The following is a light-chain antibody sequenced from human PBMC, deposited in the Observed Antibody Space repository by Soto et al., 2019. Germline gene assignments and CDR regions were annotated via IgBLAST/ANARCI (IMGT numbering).Light chain of an antibody. CDR1: SSNIGSNY. Sequence: QSVLTQPPSASGTPGQRVTISCSGSSSNIGSNYVYWYQQLPGTAPKLLIYRNNQRPSGVPDRFSGSKSGTSASLAISGLRSEDEGDYYCAAWDDSLSGPVFGTGTKLTVL. J-gene: IGLJ1*01. CDR3: AAWDDSLSGPV. CDR2: RNN. V-gene: IGLV1-47*01.